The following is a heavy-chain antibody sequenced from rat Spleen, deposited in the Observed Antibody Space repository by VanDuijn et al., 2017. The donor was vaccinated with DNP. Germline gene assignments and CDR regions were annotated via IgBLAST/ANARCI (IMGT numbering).Heavy chain of an antibody. Sequence: EVQLVESGGDLVQPGRSLKVSCVVSGFTFNNYWMTWIRQVPGKGLEWVASITTSGDSTSSPDSVKGRFTISRDNVKSILYLQMDSLRSEDTATYYCARAYNNYSTWFPYWGQGTLVTVSS. CDR2: ITTSGDST. CDR3: ARAYNNYSTWFPY. V-gene: IGHV5-31*01. J-gene: IGHJ3*01. D-gene: IGHD1-10*01. CDR1: GFTFNNYW.